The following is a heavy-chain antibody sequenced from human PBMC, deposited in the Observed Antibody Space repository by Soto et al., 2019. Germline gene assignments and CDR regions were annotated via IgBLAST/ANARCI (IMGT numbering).Heavy chain of an antibody. J-gene: IGHJ5*02. CDR1: GGSFSGYY. V-gene: IGHV4-34*01. D-gene: IGHD5-18*01. CDR2: INHSGST. CDR3: ARGGGRGYEWFDP. Sequence: PSETLSLTCAVYGGSFSGYYWSWIRQPPGKGLEWIGEINHSGSTNYNPSLKSRVTISVDTSKNQFPLKLSSVTAADTAVYYCARGGGRGYEWFDPWGQGTLVTVSS.